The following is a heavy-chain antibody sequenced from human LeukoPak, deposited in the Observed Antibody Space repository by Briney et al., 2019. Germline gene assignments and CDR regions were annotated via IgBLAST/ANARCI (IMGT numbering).Heavy chain of an antibody. J-gene: IGHJ6*03. CDR3: ARTIMITFGGVIAYYMDV. D-gene: IGHD3-16*02. CDR1: GGSISSSSYY. Sequence: SETLSLTCTVSGGSISSSSYYWGWIRQPPGKGLEWIGSIYYSGSTYYNPSLKSRVTISVDTSKNQFSLKLSSVTAADTAVYYCARTIMITFGGVIAYYMDVWDKGTTVTVSS. CDR2: IYYSGST. V-gene: IGHV4-39*01.